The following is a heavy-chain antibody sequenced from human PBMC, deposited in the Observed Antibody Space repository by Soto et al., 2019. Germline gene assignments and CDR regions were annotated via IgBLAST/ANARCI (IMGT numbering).Heavy chain of an antibody. Sequence: QVQLVQSGAEVKKPGSSVKVACKASGGTFSSYTISWVRQAPGQVLEWMGRIIPILGIANYAQKFQGRVTITADKSTSTAYMELSSLRSEDTAVYYCARDGYEAYYYGMDVWGQGTTVTVSS. J-gene: IGHJ6*02. CDR1: GGTFSSYT. D-gene: IGHD3-3*01. CDR2: IIPILGIA. CDR3: ARDGYEAYYYGMDV. V-gene: IGHV1-69*08.